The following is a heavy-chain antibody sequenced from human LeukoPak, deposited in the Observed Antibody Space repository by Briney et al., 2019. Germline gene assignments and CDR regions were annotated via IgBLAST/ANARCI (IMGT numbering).Heavy chain of an antibody. CDR3: AKDGAWLRFDD. Sequence: PGGSLRLSCAASGLTFSSYAMSWVRQAPGKGLEWVSGIGGSGGKTYYADSVKGRFTISRDDSKNTLYLQMRNLRADDTAVYYCAKDGAWLRFDDWGQGILVTVSS. D-gene: IGHD5-12*01. V-gene: IGHV3-23*01. CDR2: IGGSGGKT. J-gene: IGHJ4*02. CDR1: GLTFSSYA.